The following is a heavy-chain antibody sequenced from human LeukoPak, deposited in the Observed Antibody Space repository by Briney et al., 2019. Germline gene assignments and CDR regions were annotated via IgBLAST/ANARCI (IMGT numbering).Heavy chain of an antibody. CDR2: INPNSGGT. CDR3: WTASMVRGTRFTDY. Sequence: AAVKVSCKASGYTFTGYYMHWVRQAPGQGLEWMGWINPNSGGTNYAQKFQGRVTMTRDTSISTAYMELSRLRSDDTAVYYCWTASMVRGTRFTDYWGQGTLVTVSS. V-gene: IGHV1-2*02. D-gene: IGHD3-10*01. J-gene: IGHJ4*02. CDR1: GYTFTGYY.